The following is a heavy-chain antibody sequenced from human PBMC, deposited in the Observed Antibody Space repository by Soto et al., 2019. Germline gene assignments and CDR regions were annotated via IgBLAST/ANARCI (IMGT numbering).Heavy chain of an antibody. CDR2: ISSSSSYI. Sequence: EVQLVESGGGLVKPGGSLRLSCAASGFTFSSYSMNWVRQAPGKGLEWVSSISSSSSYIYYADSVKGRFTISRDNAKNSLYLQMNSLRAEDTAVYYCARVGFGSSWYGDDWFDPWGQGTLVTVSS. CDR3: ARVGFGSSWYGDDWFDP. J-gene: IGHJ5*02. D-gene: IGHD6-13*01. CDR1: GFTFSSYS. V-gene: IGHV3-21*01.